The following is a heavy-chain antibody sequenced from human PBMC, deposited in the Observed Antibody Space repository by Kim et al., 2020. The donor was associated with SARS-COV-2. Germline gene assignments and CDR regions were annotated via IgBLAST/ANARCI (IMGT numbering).Heavy chain of an antibody. CDR1: GFTFSSYA. D-gene: IGHD6-19*01. CDR3: ARDGGWKSSGWYGDY. J-gene: IGHJ4*01. Sequence: GGSLRLSCAASGFTFSSYAMHWVRQAPGKGLEWVAVISYDGSNKYYADSVKGRFTISRDNSKNTLYLQMNSLRAEDTAVYYCARDGGWKSSGWYGDYWG. CDR2: ISYDGSNK. V-gene: IGHV3-30-3*01.